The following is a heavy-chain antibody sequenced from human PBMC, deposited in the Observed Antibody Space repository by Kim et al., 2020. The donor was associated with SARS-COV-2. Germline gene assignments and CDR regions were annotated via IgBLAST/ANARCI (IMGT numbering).Heavy chain of an antibody. Sequence: YADSVKGRCTVSRENAKNTLYLQMDSLRVEDTALYYCAKDHESSGWPTFDYWGQGVLVTVSS. CDR3: AKDHESSGWPTFDY. V-gene: IGHV3-23*01. J-gene: IGHJ4*02. D-gene: IGHD3-22*01.